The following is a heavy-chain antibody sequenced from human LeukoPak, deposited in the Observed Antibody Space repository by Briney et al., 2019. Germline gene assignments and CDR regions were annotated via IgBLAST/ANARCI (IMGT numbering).Heavy chain of an antibody. J-gene: IGHJ3*02. D-gene: IGHD3-10*01. Sequence: ASVKVSCKASGYTFTSYGISWVRQAPGQGLEWMGWINAYNGNTNYAQKLQGRVTMTTDTSTSTAYMELRSLRSDDTAVYYCARDRDYGSGSYYFGARSFDIWGQGTMVTVSS. CDR3: ARDRDYGSGSYYFGARSFDI. CDR2: INAYNGNT. CDR1: GYTFTSYG. V-gene: IGHV1-18*01.